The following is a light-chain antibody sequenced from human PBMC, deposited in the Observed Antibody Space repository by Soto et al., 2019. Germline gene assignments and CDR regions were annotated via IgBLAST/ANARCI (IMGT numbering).Light chain of an antibody. Sequence: EIVMTQSPGTLSVSPGEGATLSCRASQSISSNLAWFQQKPGQAPRLLIYGASTRATGIPARFSGSGSGTEFTLTISSLQSEDFAVYYCQQYNQWPITFGGGTKVEIK. J-gene: IGKJ4*01. CDR3: QQYNQWPIT. CDR1: QSISSN. V-gene: IGKV3-15*01. CDR2: GAS.